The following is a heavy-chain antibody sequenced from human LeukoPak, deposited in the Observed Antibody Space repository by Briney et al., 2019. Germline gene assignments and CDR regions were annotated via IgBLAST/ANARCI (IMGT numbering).Heavy chain of an antibody. CDR1: GFTFSSYG. V-gene: IGHV3-33*01. Sequence: GRSLRLSCAASGFTFSSYGMHWVRQAPGKGLEWVAVIWYDGSNKYYADSVKGRFTISRDNSKNTLYLQMNSLRAEDTAVYYCARDRDIVVVVAAIDYRGQGTLVTVSS. CDR3: ARDRDIVVVVAAIDY. CDR2: IWYDGSNK. J-gene: IGHJ4*02. D-gene: IGHD2-15*01.